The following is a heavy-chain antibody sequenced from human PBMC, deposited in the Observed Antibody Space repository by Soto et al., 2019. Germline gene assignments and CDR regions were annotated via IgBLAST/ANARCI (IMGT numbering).Heavy chain of an antibody. D-gene: IGHD3-22*01. CDR2: IYPGDSAT. V-gene: IGHV5-51*01. CDR3: ARTTYNYDSSGPDALDI. Sequence: PGESLKISWKGSGFTFTSYWIAWVRQMPGKGLEWMGIIYPGDSATRYSPSFQGQVAISADKSNSTAYLQWSSLKASDTAMYYCARTTYNYDSSGPDALDIWGQGTLVTVS. J-gene: IGHJ3*02. CDR1: GFTFTSYW.